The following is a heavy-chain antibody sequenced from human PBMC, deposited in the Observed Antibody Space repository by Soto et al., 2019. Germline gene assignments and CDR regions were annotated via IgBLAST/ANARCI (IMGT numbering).Heavy chain of an antibody. CDR2: ISAYNGNT. J-gene: IGHJ6*04. CDR1: GYTFTCCC. CDR3: ARVNSSYYDFYMDV. Sequence: SVEVSWKASGYTFTCCCLSWVRQAPGQGLEWMGWISAYNGNTNYAQKLQGRVTMTTDTSTSTAYMELRSLRSDDTAVYYCARVNSSYYDFYMDVWGKGTTVTVSS. D-gene: IGHD3-3*01. V-gene: IGHV1-18*01.